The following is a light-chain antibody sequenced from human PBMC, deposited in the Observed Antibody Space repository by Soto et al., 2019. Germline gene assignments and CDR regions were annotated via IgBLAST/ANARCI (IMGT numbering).Light chain of an antibody. V-gene: IGLV2-23*02. CDR2: EVI. Sequence: QSALTQPASVSGSPGQSITISCTGTSSDVGSYNLVSWYQQHPGKTPKLFIYEVIKRPSGVSNRFSGSKSGNTASLTISGLQAEDEADYYCCSYADSGTSVFGGGTQLTVL. CDR1: SSDVGSYNL. CDR3: CSYADSGTSV. J-gene: IGLJ2*01.